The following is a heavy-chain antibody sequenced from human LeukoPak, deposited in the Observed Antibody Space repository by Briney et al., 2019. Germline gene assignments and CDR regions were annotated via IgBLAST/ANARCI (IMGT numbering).Heavy chain of an antibody. CDR1: GYSFTSYW. V-gene: IGHV5-51*01. CDR2: IYPGDSDT. J-gene: IGHJ3*02. CDR3: ARQRSTAYYDSSGLPYDAFDI. D-gene: IGHD3-22*01. Sequence: GESLKISCKGSGYSFTSYWIGWVRQMPGKGLEWMGIIYPGDSDTRYSPSFQGQVTISADKSISTAYLQWSSLKVSDTAMYYCARQRSTAYYDSSGLPYDAFDIWGQGTMVTVSS.